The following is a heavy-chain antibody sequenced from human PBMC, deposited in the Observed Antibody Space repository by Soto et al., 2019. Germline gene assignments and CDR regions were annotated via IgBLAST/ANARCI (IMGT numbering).Heavy chain of an antibody. V-gene: IGHV3-48*03. D-gene: IGHD2-2*01. CDR3: AKVAGSC. J-gene: IGHJ4*02. CDR1: GSTFSRYE. Sequence: PGGSLRLSCAASGSTFSRYEMNWVRQAPGKGLEWVSYISGSSSMIYYADSVKGRFTISRDNAKNTLYLQMNSLRTEETAVYYCAKVAGSCRVQRTIVTV. CDR2: ISGSSSMI.